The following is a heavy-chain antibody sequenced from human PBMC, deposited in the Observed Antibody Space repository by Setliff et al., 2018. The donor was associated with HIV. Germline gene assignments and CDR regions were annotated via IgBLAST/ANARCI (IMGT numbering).Heavy chain of an antibody. V-gene: IGHV1-18*01. CDR3: ARESGVPGYYYYYYMDV. J-gene: IGHJ6*03. Sequence: GASVKVSCKTSGYTFGSHGISWVRQAPGQGLEWMGWISAYNGNTNYAQKFQGRVTMTRDTSTNTAYMEVRSLRPDDTAVYYCARESGVPGYYYYYYMDVWGKGTTVTVSS. CDR1: GYTFGSHG. CDR2: ISAYNGNT. D-gene: IGHD3-3*01.